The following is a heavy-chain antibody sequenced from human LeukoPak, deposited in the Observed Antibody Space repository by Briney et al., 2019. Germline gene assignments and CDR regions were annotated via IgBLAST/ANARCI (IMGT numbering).Heavy chain of an antibody. D-gene: IGHD3-9*01. V-gene: IGHV3-48*03. Sequence: PGGSLRLSCAASGFTFSSYEMNWVRQAPGKGLEWVSYISSSGSTIYYADSVKGRFTISRDNDKNSLYLQMNSLRAEDTAVYDCARTGILTGYRAWNWFDPWGQGTLVTVSS. CDR1: GFTFSSYE. CDR3: ARTGILTGYRAWNWFDP. CDR2: ISSSGSTI. J-gene: IGHJ5*02.